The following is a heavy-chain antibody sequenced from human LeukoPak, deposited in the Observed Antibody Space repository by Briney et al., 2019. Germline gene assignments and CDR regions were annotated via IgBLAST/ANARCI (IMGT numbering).Heavy chain of an antibody. D-gene: IGHD5-12*01. CDR3: ARAVVGSDAFDI. V-gene: IGHV4-59*01. CDR1: GGSISSYY. Sequence: KTSETLSLTCTVSGGSISSYYWSWIRQPPGKGLEWIGYIYYSGSTNYNPSLKSRVTISVDTSKNQFSLKLSSVTAADTAVYYCARAVVGSDAFDIWGQGTMVTVSS. CDR2: IYYSGST. J-gene: IGHJ3*02.